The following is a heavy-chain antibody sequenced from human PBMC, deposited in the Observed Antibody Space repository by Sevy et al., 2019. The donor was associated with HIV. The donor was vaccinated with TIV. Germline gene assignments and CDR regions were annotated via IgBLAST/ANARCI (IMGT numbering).Heavy chain of an antibody. V-gene: IGHV3-30*02. J-gene: IGHJ4*02. CDR2: IQYDGSIQ. D-gene: IGHD5-12*01. CDR3: AKRGSKSGYALGY. CDR1: GFTLSNYD. Sequence: GGSLRLSCIESGFTLSNYDIHWVRQAAGKGLEWVAFIQYDGSIQYYADSVKGRFTISRDNSKNTLYLQMNSLRPEDTAIYYCAKRGSKSGYALGYWGQLTLVTVSS.